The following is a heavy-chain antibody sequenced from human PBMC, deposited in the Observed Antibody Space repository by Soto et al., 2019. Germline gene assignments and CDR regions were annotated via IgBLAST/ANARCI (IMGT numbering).Heavy chain of an antibody. CDR3: ARAESRGGWYYGSGSYLDY. CDR2: ISSSSSTI. J-gene: IGHJ4*02. Sequence: PGGSMRLSCAASGFTFSSYSMNWVRQAPGKGLEWVSYISSSSSTIYYADSVKGRFTISRDNAKNSLYLQMNSLRAEDTAVYYCARAESRGGWYYGSGSYLDYWGQGTLVTGSS. D-gene: IGHD3-10*01. V-gene: IGHV3-48*01. CDR1: GFTFSSYS.